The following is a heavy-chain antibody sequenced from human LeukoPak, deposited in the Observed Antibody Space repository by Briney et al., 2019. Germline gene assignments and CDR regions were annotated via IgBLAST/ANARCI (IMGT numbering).Heavy chain of an antibody. D-gene: IGHD3-22*01. J-gene: IGHJ4*02. V-gene: IGHV3-33*01. Sequence: PGGSLRLSCAASGFTFSSYGMHWVRQAPGKGLEWVAVIWYDGSNKYYADSVKGRFTISRDNSKDTLYLQMNSLRAEDTAVYYCARDRDDSSGYYLDYWGQGTLVTVSS. CDR3: ARDRDDSSGYYLDY. CDR1: GFTFSSYG. CDR2: IWYDGSNK.